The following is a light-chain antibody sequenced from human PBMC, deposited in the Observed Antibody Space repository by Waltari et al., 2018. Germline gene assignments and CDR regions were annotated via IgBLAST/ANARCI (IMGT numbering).Light chain of an antibody. V-gene: IGKV3-20*01. J-gene: IGKJ2*01. CDR1: QSVSSSY. CDR3: QQYGSSPRYT. Sequence: EIVLTQSPGTLSLSPGERATLSCRASQSVSSSYLAWYQQKPGQAPRLLLHGTSSRATGIPDRFSGRGSGTDFTLTISRLEPEDFAVYYCQQYGSSPRYTFGQGTKLEIK. CDR2: GTS.